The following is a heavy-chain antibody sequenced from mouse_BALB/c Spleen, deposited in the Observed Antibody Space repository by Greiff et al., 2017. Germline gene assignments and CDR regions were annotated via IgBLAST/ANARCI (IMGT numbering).Heavy chain of an antibody. CDR3: TRSGYYGSFYAMDY. V-gene: IGHV6-6*02. D-gene: IGHD1-1*01. CDR1: GFTFSNYW. Sequence: EVKLMESGGGLVQPGGSMKLSCVASGFTFSNYWMNWVRQSPEKGLEWVAEIRLKSNNYATHYAESVKGRFTISRDDSKSSVYLQMNNLRAEDTGIYYCTRSGYYGSFYAMDYWGQGTSVTVSS. J-gene: IGHJ4*01. CDR2: IRLKSNNYAT.